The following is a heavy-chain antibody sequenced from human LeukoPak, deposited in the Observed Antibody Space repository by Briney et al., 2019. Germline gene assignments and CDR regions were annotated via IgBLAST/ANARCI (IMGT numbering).Heavy chain of an antibody. V-gene: IGHV3-66*01. D-gene: IGHD2-2*01. J-gene: IGHJ4*02. Sequence: GGALRPSCAASGIPAGSNYKSWVRPAPGEGGEWVSVIYSGGSTFYADSVKGRFTISRDNSKNTLYLQMNSLRAEDTAVYYCARDSYRYYFDYWGQGTLVTVSS. CDR3: ARDSYRYYFDY. CDR1: GIPAGSNY. CDR2: IYSGGST.